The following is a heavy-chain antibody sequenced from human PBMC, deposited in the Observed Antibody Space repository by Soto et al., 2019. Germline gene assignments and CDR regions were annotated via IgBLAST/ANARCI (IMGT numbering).Heavy chain of an antibody. CDR1: GGSISSSSYY. CDR2: IYYSGST. V-gene: IGHV4-39*01. CDR3: ARLGGYCTTSCYGYYAMYV. J-gene: IGHJ6*02. Sequence: PSETLSLTCTVSGGSISSSSYYWGWIRQPPGKGLEWIGSIYYSGSTYYNPSLKSRVTISVDTSKNQFSLKVSSVTAADTALYYCARLGGYCTTSCYGYYAMYVWGQGTTVTVSS. D-gene: IGHD2-8*01.